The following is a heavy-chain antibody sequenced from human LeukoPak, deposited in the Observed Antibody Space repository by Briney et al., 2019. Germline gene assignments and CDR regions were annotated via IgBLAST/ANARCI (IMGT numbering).Heavy chain of an antibody. V-gene: IGHV3-49*03. J-gene: IGHJ1*01. D-gene: IGHD2-15*01. CDR3: SREDCSGATCDGDGGHFQR. Sequence: GSLRLSCTTSGFTFGDYAMSWFRQALGKRLEWVGFIRNKNYGGTTEYAASVRGRFIISREDSKSIAYLQMNSLRIEDTAVYYCSREDCSGATCDGDGGHFQRWGQGTLVTVSA. CDR2: IRNKNYGGTT. CDR1: GFTFGDYA.